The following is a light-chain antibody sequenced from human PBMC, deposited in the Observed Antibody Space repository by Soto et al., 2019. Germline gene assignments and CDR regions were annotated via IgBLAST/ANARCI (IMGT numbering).Light chain of an antibody. Sequence: QSVLTQPASVSGSPGQSITISCTGTSSDVGSYNLVSWYQQRPGKAPKLMISEGSKRPSGVSDRFSGSKSGNTASLTISGIQAAYEADYYRGSYAGISAPYAFGTGTKATVL. J-gene: IGLJ1*01. CDR1: SSDVGSYNL. V-gene: IGLV2-23*01. CDR2: EGS. CDR3: GSYAGISAPYA.